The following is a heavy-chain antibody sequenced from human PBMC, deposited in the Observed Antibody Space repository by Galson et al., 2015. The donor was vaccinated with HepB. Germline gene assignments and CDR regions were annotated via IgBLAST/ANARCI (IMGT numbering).Heavy chain of an antibody. CDR1: GFSLSTSGMR. Sequence: PALVKPTQTLTLTCTFSGFSLSTSGMRVSWIRQPPGKALEWLARIDWDDDKFYSTSLKTRLTVSKDNSKKQVVLTMTNMDPVGTATYYCARHQERAPGTFDSWGQGTLVAVSS. CDR3: ARHQERAPGTFDS. J-gene: IGHJ4*02. V-gene: IGHV2-70*04. D-gene: IGHD6-13*01. CDR2: IDWDDDK.